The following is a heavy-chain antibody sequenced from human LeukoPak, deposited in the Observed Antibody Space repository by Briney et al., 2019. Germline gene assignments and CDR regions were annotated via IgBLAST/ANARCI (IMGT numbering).Heavy chain of an antibody. CDR2: LTLSGTNT. J-gene: IGHJ4*02. CDR3: AKDSPLRTSYHGYFDY. CDR1: GFTFSSYA. D-gene: IGHD3-16*01. V-gene: IGHV3-23*01. Sequence: PGGSLRLSCAASGFTFSSYAMSWVRQAAGKGLEWVSALTLSGTNTHYADSVKGRFTISRDISKNTLYLQMNTLRAEDTAVYYCAKDSPLRTSYHGYFDYWGQGTLVTVSS.